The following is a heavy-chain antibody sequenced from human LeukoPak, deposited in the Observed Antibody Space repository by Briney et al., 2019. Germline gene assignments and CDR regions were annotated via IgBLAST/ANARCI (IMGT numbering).Heavy chain of an antibody. J-gene: IGHJ5*02. V-gene: IGHV4-34*01. D-gene: IGHD5-24*01. CDR2: INHSGST. Sequence: SETLSLTCAVYGGSFSGYYWSWIRQPPGKGLEWIGEINHSGSTNYNPSLKSRVTISVDTSKNQFSLKLSSVTAADTAVYYCARHCKGGQRWLQLMQKNNWFDPWGQGTLVTVSS. CDR3: ARHCKGGQRWLQLMQKNNWFDP. CDR1: GGSFSGYY.